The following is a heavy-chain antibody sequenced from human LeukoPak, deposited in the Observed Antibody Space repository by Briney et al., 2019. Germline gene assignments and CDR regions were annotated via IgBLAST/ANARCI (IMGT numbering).Heavy chain of an antibody. D-gene: IGHD2-2*02. J-gene: IGHJ4*02. CDR2: ISGSGGST. CDR1: GFTFSSYA. CDR3: ARTRGFPLYYFDY. Sequence: GGSLRLSCAASGFTFSSYAMSWVRQAPGKGLEWVSAISGSGGSTYYADSVKGRFTISRDNAKNSLYLQMNSLRAEDTAVFYCARTRGFPLYYFDYWGQGTLSPSPQ. V-gene: IGHV3-23*01.